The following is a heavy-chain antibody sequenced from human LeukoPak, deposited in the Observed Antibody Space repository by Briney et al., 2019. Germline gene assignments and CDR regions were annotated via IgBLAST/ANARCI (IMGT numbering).Heavy chain of an antibody. CDR3: ARGYSSGADWFDP. CDR2: IYTSGGT. Sequence: SETLSLTCTVSGGSISNYYWTWIRQPAGKGLEWIGRIYTSGGTNYNPSLKSRVTMSVDTSKNQFSLKLNSMTAADTAVYYCARGYSSGADWFDPWGQGTLVTVPS. CDR1: GGSISNYY. D-gene: IGHD6-19*01. J-gene: IGHJ5*02. V-gene: IGHV4-4*07.